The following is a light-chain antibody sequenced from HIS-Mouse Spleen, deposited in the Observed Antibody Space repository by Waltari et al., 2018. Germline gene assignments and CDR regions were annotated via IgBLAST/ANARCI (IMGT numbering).Light chain of an antibody. CDR2: DVS. CDR1: SRDVGGYNY. V-gene: IGLV2-11*01. Sequence: QSALTQPRSVSGSPGQSVTISCTGTSRDVGGYNYVPWYQQHPGKAPKLMIYDVSKRPSGVPDRFSGSKSGNTASLTISGLQAEDEADYYCCSYAGSYTLWVFGTGTKVTVL. J-gene: IGLJ1*01. CDR3: CSYAGSYTLWV.